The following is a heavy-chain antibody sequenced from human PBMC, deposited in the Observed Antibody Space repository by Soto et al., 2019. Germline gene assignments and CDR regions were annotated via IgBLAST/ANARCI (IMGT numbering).Heavy chain of an antibody. CDR2: IYSGGTT. Sequence: GGSLRLSCAASGFSVNSNYMSWVRQAPGKGLEWVSVIYSGGTTYYADSVNGRFTISRDNSKNTLYLQMNSLRAEDTAVYYCAREDGSGSYYNSYYGMDVWGQGTTVTVSS. CDR1: GFSVNSNY. CDR3: AREDGSGSYYNSYYGMDV. J-gene: IGHJ6*02. V-gene: IGHV3-53*05. D-gene: IGHD3-10*01.